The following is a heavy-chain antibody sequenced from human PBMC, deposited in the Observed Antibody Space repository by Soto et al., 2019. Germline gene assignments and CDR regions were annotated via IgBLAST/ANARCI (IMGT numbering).Heavy chain of an antibody. CDR2: IYYGGST. CDR1: GDSISTYY. Sequence: QVQLQESGPGLVKPSETLSLTCTVSGDSISTYYWTWIRQSPGKGLEWIAFIYYGGSTNHNPSLTSRVTISVDTSKNQFSLKLNAVTAADTAVYYCASPGRDWGSLDHWGHGILVTVSS. V-gene: IGHV4-59*01. J-gene: IGHJ4*01. D-gene: IGHD7-27*01. CDR3: ASPGRDWGSLDH.